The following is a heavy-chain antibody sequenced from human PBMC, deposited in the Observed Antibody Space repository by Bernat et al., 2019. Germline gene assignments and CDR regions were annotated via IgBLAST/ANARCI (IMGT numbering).Heavy chain of an antibody. Sequence: EVQLVESGGGLVKPGGSLRLSCAASGFTFSDYNMNWVRQAPGKGLEWVSSFSSSNSYIYYAELVKGRFTISRDNAKNTLYLQMNSLRDEDTAVYYCVRDSFSLTWGQGALVTVSS. V-gene: IGHV3-21*01. CDR3: VRDSFSLT. J-gene: IGHJ5*02. CDR1: GFTFSDYN. CDR2: FSSSNSYI.